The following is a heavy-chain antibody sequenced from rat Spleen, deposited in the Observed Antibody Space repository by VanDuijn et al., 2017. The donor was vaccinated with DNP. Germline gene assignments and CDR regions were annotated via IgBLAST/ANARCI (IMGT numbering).Heavy chain of an antibody. CDR1: GFTFSDYA. V-gene: IGHV5-17*01. CDR2: ISYDGTRT. CDR3: ARQPYYFDY. J-gene: IGHJ2*01. Sequence: EVQVVESGGGLVQPGRSLKLSCAASGFTFSDYAMAWVRQAPKKGLEWVATISYDGTRTYYRDSVKGRFTISRDNAKNTQYLQMDSLRSEDTATYYCARQPYYFDYWGQGVMVTVSS.